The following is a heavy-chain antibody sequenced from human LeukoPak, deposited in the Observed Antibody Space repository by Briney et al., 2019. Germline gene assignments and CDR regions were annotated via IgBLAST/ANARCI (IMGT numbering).Heavy chain of an antibody. CDR3: ASSRSPVLRFLEWFNYYYGMDV. J-gene: IGHJ6*02. V-gene: IGHV3-64*01. CDR2: ISSNGGST. CDR1: GFTFSSYA. D-gene: IGHD3-3*01. Sequence: GGSLRLSCAASGFTFSSYAMHWVRQAPGKGLECVSAISSNGGSTYYANSVKGRFTISRDNSKNTLYLQMGSLRAEDMAVYYCASSRSPVLRFLEWFNYYYGMDVWGQGTTVTVSS.